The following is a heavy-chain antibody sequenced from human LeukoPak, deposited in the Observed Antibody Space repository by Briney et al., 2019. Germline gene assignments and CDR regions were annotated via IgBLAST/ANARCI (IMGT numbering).Heavy chain of an antibody. CDR3: ARAYGSYYYYGMDV. Sequence: GGSLRHSCAASGFTFSSYGMHWVRQAPGKGLEWVAVISYGGSNKYYADSVKGRFTISRDNSKNTLYLQMNSLRAVDTAVYYCARAYGSYYYYGMDVWGQGTTVTVSS. J-gene: IGHJ6*02. V-gene: IGHV3-30*03. CDR1: GFTFSSYG. D-gene: IGHD3-10*01. CDR2: ISYGGSNK.